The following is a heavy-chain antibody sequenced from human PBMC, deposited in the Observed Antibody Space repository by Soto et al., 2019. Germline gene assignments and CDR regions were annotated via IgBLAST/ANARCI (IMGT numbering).Heavy chain of an antibody. CDR3: ATRFYTSGVLFDY. V-gene: IGHV1-69*08. J-gene: IGHJ4*02. Sequence: ASVKVSCKASGGTFSSYTISWVRQAPGQGLEWMGKIIPILGTANYAQKFQGRVTITADKSTSTAYMEMSSLRSADTAVYYCATRFYTSGVLFDYWGQGTPVTVSS. D-gene: IGHD2-2*02. CDR2: IIPILGTA. CDR1: GGTFSSYT.